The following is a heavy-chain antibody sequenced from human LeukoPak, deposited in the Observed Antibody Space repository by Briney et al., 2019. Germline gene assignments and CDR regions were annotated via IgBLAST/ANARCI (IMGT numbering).Heavy chain of an antibody. CDR1: GFTFSSYA. J-gene: IGHJ4*02. V-gene: IGHV3-23*01. D-gene: IGHD3-3*01. CDR3: AKESVGGVITIFGVVIIGSYFDY. Sequence: GGSLRLSCAASGFTFSSYAMSWVRQAPGKGLEWVSAISGSGGSTYYADSVKGRFTISRDNSKNTLYLQMNSLRAEDTAVYYCAKESVGGVITIFGVVIIGSYFDYWGQGTLVTVSS. CDR2: ISGSGGST.